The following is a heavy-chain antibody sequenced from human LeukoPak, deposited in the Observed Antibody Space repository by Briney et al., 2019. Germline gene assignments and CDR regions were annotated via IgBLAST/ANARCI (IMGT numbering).Heavy chain of an antibody. CDR2: IIPLFGTT. D-gene: IGHD2-8*02. CDR1: GGTFSSYA. V-gene: IGHV1-69*13. CDR3: AGLVESLANGFDF. J-gene: IGHJ3*01. Sequence: GASVKVSCKASGGTFSSYAISWVRQAPGQGLEWMGEIIPLFGTTNFAQNFQGRITISADESTSTAYMELSDLRSEDTAMYYCAGLVESLANGFDFWGQGTMVTVS.